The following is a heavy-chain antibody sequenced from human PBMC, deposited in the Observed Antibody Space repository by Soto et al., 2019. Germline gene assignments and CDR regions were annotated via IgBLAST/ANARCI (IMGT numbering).Heavy chain of an antibody. J-gene: IGHJ4*02. Sequence: ASVKVSCKASGGTFRNYAFSWVRQAPGQGLEWMGGIIPIFGKANYEQRFQGRLTITADESTSTAYMELNSLRSEDTAVYFCARDLYINWYYPLDSWGQGTLVTVSS. CDR2: IIPIFGKA. D-gene: IGHD1-7*01. V-gene: IGHV1-69*13. CDR3: ARDLYINWYYPLDS. CDR1: GGTFRNYA.